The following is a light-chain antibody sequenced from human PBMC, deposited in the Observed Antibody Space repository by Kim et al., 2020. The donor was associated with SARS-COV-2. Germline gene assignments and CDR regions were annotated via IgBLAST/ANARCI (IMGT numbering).Light chain of an antibody. V-gene: IGKV3-20*01. Sequence: SPGDRATLSRRASQGVETPFLAWYQQKPGQAPRLLIHGVSSRATGIPDRFRGSWSGTDFTLTISRLEPEDFSVYYCQQYHSPPWTFGQGTKVDIK. CDR1: QGVETPF. CDR2: GVS. CDR3: QQYHSPPWT. J-gene: IGKJ1*01.